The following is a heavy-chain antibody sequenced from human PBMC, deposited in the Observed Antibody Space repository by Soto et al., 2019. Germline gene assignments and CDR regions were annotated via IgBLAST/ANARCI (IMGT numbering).Heavy chain of an antibody. J-gene: IGHJ5*02. V-gene: IGHV3-21*01. CDR2: ITGSSSYI. CDR3: ARDRKYNWNYHWFDP. D-gene: IGHD1-7*01. CDR1: GFTFSDYS. Sequence: EVQLVESGGGLVKPGGSLRLSCEASGFTFSDYSMNWVRQAPGKGLEWVPSITGSSSYIYYADLVKGRFTISRDNAKNSLYLQMTSLRAEDTAVYYCARDRKYNWNYHWFDPWGQGTLVTVSS.